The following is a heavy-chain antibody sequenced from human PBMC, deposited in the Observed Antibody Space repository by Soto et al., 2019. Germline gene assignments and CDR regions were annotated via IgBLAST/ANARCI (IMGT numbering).Heavy chain of an antibody. CDR1: GFTFRNYD. J-gene: IGHJ4*02. CDR3: AKRLQVRDDNSFDS. V-gene: IGHV3-30*18. CDR2: IPSDVLNK. Sequence: GGSLRLSCTTSGFTFRNYDMHWIRQAPGKGLEWVALIPSDVLNKYYTDSVKGRFTVSRDNSKNTLYLQMNGLRPEDTAVYSCAKRLQVRDDNSFDSWGQGTLVTVSS. D-gene: IGHD2-21*02.